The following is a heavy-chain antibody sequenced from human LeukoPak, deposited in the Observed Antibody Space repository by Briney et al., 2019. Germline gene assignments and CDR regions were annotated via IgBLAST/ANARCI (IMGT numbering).Heavy chain of an antibody. J-gene: IGHJ4*02. CDR3: ARGTYYCDSSGYEFDC. CDR2: IKQDGSEK. CDR1: GFTFSSYW. V-gene: IGHV3-7*01. D-gene: IGHD3-22*01. Sequence: GGSLRLSCAASGFTFSSYWMSWVRQAPGKGLEWVANIKQDGSEKYYVDSVKGRFTISRDNAKNSLYLQMNGLRAEDTAVYYCARGTYYCDSSGYEFDCWGQGTLVTVSS.